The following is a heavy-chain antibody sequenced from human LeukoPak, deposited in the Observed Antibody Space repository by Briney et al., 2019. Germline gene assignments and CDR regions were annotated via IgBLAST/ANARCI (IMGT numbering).Heavy chain of an antibody. Sequence: SETLSLTCTVSGGSISSSSYFWGWIRQPPGKGLEWIGSMYSSGSTYYNPSLKSRLTISVDTSKNQFSLKLSSVSAADTAVYYCARHLTGSSFDYWGQGTLVTVSS. J-gene: IGHJ4*02. D-gene: IGHD2-8*02. CDR2: MYSSGST. V-gene: IGHV4-39*01. CDR3: ARHLTGSSFDY. CDR1: GGSISSSSYF.